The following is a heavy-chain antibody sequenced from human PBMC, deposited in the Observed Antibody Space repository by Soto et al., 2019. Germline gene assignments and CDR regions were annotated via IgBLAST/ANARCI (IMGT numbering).Heavy chain of an antibody. Sequence: QVQLQESGPRLVEPSETLSLTCIVSGGSISNYYWSWIRQPPGKGLEWIGYIYYSGGTNYNPSLQSRVTISVDTSKNQFSLKLSSVTAADTSVYYCARAVLPATAPFDYWGQGTLVTVSS. J-gene: IGHJ4*02. V-gene: IGHV4-59*01. CDR2: IYYSGGT. CDR3: ARAVLPATAPFDY. D-gene: IGHD2-2*01. CDR1: GGSISNYY.